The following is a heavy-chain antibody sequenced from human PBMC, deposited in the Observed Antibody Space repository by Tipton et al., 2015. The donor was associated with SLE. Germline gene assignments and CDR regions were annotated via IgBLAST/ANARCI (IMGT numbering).Heavy chain of an antibody. CDR2: IYYSGST. J-gene: IGHJ4*02. V-gene: IGHV4-59*01. CDR3: ARVQSTTFHSYDY. D-gene: IGHD2-2*01. Sequence: TLSLTCTVSGGSISSYYWSWIRQPPGKGLEWIGYIYYSGSTTYNPSLKSRVSISVDTSKNQFSLKLNSVTAADTALYFCARVQSTTFHSYDYWGQGTLVTVSS. CDR1: GGSISSYY.